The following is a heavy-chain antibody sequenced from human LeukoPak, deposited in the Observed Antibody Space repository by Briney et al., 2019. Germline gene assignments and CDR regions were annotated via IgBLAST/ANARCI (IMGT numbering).Heavy chain of an antibody. CDR3: ASSWSGAFDV. CDR1: GFTFSSYG. V-gene: IGHV3-33*03. Sequence: GGSLRLSCAASGFTFSSYGMHWVRQAPGKGLEWVAFIWYDGSHKNYADSLKGRFTISRDNAKNSLYLQMNSLRAEDTAVYYCASSWSGAFDVWGQGTMVAVSS. J-gene: IGHJ3*01. D-gene: IGHD2-8*01. CDR2: IWYDGSHK.